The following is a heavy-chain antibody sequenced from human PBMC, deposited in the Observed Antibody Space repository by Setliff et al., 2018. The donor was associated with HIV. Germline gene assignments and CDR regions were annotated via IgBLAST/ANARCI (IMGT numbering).Heavy chain of an antibody. D-gene: IGHD3-16*01. CDR3: ARGANILIRTDYYYHMDV. V-gene: IGHV1-69*13. Sequence: SVKVSCKASGYTFTSYAISWVRQAPGQGLEWMGGIIPMFGIEKYAQKFQGRVKITADESTTTAYMELSSLRSEDTALYYCARGANILIRTDYYYHMDVWGKGTTVTVSS. CDR1: GYTFTSYA. J-gene: IGHJ6*03. CDR2: IIPMFGIE.